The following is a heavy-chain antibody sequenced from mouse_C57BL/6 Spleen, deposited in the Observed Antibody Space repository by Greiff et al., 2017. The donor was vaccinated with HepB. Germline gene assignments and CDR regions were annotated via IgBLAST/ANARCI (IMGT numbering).Heavy chain of an antibody. CDR2: ISYDGSN. CDR1: GYSITSGYY. J-gene: IGHJ3*01. V-gene: IGHV3-6*01. D-gene: IGHD3-2*02. CDR3: ARDEGAAQQFAY. Sequence: DVKLQESGPGLVKPSQSLSLTCSVTGYSITSGYYWNWIRQFPGNKLEWMGYISYDGSNNYNPSLKNRISITRDTSKNQFFLKLNSVTTEDTATYYCARDEGAAQQFAYWGQGTLVTVSA.